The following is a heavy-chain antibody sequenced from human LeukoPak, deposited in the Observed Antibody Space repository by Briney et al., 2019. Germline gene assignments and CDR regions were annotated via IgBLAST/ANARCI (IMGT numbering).Heavy chain of an antibody. CDR1: GWSFSGYY. D-gene: IGHD3-22*01. CDR3: ARATLVYYDSSGYYQT. V-gene: IGHV4-34*01. Sequence: KPSETLSLTCAVYGWSFSGYYWSWIRQPPGKGLEWIGEINHSGSTNYNPSLKSRVTISVDTSKNQFSLKLSSVTAADTAVYYCARATLVYYDSSGYYQTWGQGTLVTVSS. J-gene: IGHJ4*02. CDR2: INHSGST.